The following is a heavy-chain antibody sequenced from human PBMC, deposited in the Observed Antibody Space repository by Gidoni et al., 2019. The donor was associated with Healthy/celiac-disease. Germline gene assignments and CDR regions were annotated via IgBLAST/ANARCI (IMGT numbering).Heavy chain of an antibody. CDR2: INPNSGGT. D-gene: IGHD3-9*01. Sequence: QVQLVQSGAEVKKPGASVKVSCKASGYTFTGYYMHWVRQAPGQGLEWMGWINPNSGGTNYAQKFQGWVTMTRDTSISTAYMELSRLRSDDTAVYYCARSVLLRYFDWFDIYGMDVWGQGTTVTVSS. J-gene: IGHJ6*02. CDR3: ARSVLLRYFDWFDIYGMDV. V-gene: IGHV1-2*04. CDR1: GYTFTGYY.